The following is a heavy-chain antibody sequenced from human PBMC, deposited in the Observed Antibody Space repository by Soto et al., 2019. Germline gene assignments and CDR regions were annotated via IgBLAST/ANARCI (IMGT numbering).Heavy chain of an antibody. Sequence: ASVKVSCKASGYTFTSYYMHWVRQAPGQGLEWMGIINPSGGSTSYAQKFQGRVTMTRDTSTSTVYMELSSLRSEDTAVYYCARDNYGDYEPSGYYGMDVWGQGTTVTVSS. J-gene: IGHJ6*02. CDR1: GYTFTSYY. CDR3: ARDNYGDYEPSGYYGMDV. V-gene: IGHV1-46*01. D-gene: IGHD4-17*01. CDR2: INPSGGST.